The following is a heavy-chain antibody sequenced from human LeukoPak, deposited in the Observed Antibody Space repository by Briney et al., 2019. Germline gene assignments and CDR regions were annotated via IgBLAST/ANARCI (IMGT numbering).Heavy chain of an antibody. J-gene: IGHJ6*02. CDR3: AREALVVAAHRGYYYGMDV. CDR2: IHTNERA. D-gene: IGHD2-15*01. V-gene: IGHV4-4*08. Sequence: SETLSLTCTVSGVSISTFQWSWIRQPPGKGLEWIGNIHTNERANYNPSLKSRVTMPVDTSKNQFSLQLSSVTPPDTAVYYCAREALVVAAHRGYYYGMDVWGQGTTVTVSS. CDR1: GVSISTFQ.